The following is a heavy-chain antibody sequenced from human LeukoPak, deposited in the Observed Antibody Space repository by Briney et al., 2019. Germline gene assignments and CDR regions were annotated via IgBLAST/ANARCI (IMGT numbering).Heavy chain of an antibody. D-gene: IGHD5-18*01. V-gene: IGHV5-51*01. Sequence: GESLKISCKGSGYSFINYWIGWVRQMPGKGLEWMGIIDPGDSDTTYSPSFQGQVTISADKSISTAYLQWSSLKASDTAMYYCARSAARGYSYGSDYYYYYYMDVWGKGTTVTVSS. J-gene: IGHJ6*03. CDR3: ARSAARGYSYGSDYYYYYYMDV. CDR2: IDPGDSDT. CDR1: GYSFINYW.